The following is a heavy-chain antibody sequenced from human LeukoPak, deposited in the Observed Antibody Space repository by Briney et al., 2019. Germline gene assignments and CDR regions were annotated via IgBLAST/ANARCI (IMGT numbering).Heavy chain of an antibody. CDR1: GYTFINYY. V-gene: IGHV1-46*01. D-gene: IGHD2-2*01. Sequence: ASVKVSCKASGYTFINYYMHWVRQAPGQGLEWMGIINPSGGSTSYAQKFQGRVTMTRDTSTSTVYMELSSLRSEDTAVYYCARSLPLGYCDTTSCYGDAFDIWGQGTMVTVSS. J-gene: IGHJ3*02. CDR3: ARSLPLGYCDTTSCYGDAFDI. CDR2: INPSGGST.